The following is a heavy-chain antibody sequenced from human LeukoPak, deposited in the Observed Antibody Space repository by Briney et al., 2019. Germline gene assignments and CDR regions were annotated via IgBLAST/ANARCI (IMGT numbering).Heavy chain of an antibody. Sequence: PSETLSLTCTVSGGSISSSSYYWGWIRQPPGKGLEWIGSIYYSGSTYYNPSLKSRVTMSVDTSKNQFSLKLSSVTAADTAVYYCARSEQWLDSIDYWGQGTLVTVSS. V-gene: IGHV4-39*07. CDR1: GGSISSSSYY. J-gene: IGHJ4*02. CDR2: IYYSGST. CDR3: ARSEQWLDSIDY. D-gene: IGHD6-19*01.